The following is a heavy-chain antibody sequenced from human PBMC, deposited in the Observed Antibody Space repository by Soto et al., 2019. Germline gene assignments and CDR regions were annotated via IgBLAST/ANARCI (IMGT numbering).Heavy chain of an antibody. J-gene: IGHJ4*02. Sequence: QVHLVESGGGLVKRGGSLRLSCATSGFPVSDYYMSWIRQAPGKGLEWLSHISPKSTYTNYADSVKGRFTISRDNTKSSLFLQMNSLGVEDTAVYYCARGGGGGLFEHWGQGVLVTVSS. CDR1: GFPVSDYY. D-gene: IGHD2-21*01. CDR2: ISPKSTYT. V-gene: IGHV3-11*06. CDR3: ARGGGGGLFEH.